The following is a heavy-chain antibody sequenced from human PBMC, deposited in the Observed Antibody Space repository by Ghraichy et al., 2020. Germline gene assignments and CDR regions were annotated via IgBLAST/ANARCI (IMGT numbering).Heavy chain of an antibody. CDR3: ARGGSKPLDY. D-gene: IGHD5/OR15-5a*01. CDR2: INSDGSSA. Sequence: GESLNISCAASGFTFSSYWMHWVRQAPGKGLMWVSRINSDGSSASYADSVKGRFTISRDNAKNTLSLQVNSLRAEDTAVYFCARGGSKPLDYWGQGTLVTVYS. J-gene: IGHJ4*02. V-gene: IGHV3-74*01. CDR1: GFTFSSYW.